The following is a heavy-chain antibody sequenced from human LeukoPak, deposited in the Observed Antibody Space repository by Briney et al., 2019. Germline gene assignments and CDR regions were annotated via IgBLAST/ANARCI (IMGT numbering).Heavy chain of an antibody. Sequence: SETLSLTCTVSGVSISSYYWSWIRQPPGKGLEWIGYIYYSGSTNYNPSLKSRVTISVDTSKNQFSLKLSSVTAADTAVYYCARGRRGEFDPWGQGTLVTVSS. CDR2: IYYSGST. V-gene: IGHV4-59*01. CDR3: ARGRRGEFDP. D-gene: IGHD3-16*01. J-gene: IGHJ5*02. CDR1: GVSISSYY.